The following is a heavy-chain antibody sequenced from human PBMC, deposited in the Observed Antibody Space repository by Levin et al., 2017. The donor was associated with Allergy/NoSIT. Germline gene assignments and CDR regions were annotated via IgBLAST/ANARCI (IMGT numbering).Heavy chain of an antibody. D-gene: IGHD6-13*01. J-gene: IGHJ6*02. CDR1: GGTFSSYA. Sequence: ASVKVSCKASGGTFSSYAISWVRQAPGQGLEWMGGIIPIFGTANYAQKFQGRVTITADESTSTAYMELSSLRSEDTAVYYCARDILPRSIAAAGTSRYYYDGMDVWGQGTTVTVSS. CDR2: IIPIFGTA. V-gene: IGHV1-69*13. CDR3: ARDILPRSIAAAGTSRYYYDGMDV.